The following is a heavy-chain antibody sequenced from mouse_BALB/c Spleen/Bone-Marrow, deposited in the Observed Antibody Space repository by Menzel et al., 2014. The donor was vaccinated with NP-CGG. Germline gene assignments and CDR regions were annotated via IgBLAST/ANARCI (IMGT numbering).Heavy chain of an antibody. CDR2: INPSSGYT. J-gene: IGHJ1*01. V-gene: IGHV1-7*01. D-gene: IGHD1-1*01. CDR1: GYTFTDYW. Sequence: QVQLQQSGAELAKPGASVKMSRKASGYTFTDYWMHWVKQRPGQGLEWIGYINPSSGYTEYNQKFKDKATSTADKSSSTADMQLSILTSEDSAVFYCARRYGSLWYFDVWGAGTTVTVSS. CDR3: ARRYGSLWYFDV.